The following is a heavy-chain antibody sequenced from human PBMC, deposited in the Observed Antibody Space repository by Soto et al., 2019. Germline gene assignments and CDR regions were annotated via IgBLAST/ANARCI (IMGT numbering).Heavy chain of an antibody. V-gene: IGHV3-30*18. CDR2: ISFDGKNR. J-gene: IGHJ4*02. CDR3: AKRGGVVGGSEHPFFAY. CDR1: GFIFSNYG. D-gene: IGHD2-15*01. Sequence: QVQLVASGGGVVQPGKSLRLSCAGSGFIFSNYGMHWVRQAPGKGLEWVALISFDGKNRNYADSVKGRFTIYRVNPKNTLYLEMNSLRPEDTAFYYCAKRGGVVGGSEHPFFAYWGQGTLVTVSS.